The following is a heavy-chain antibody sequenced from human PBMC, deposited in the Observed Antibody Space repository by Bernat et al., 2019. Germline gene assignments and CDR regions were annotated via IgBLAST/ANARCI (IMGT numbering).Heavy chain of an antibody. J-gene: IGHJ4*02. Sequence: QVQLVESGGGVVQPGGSLRLSCAASGSAFSGHAMHWVRQVPGKGLEWVSVISYDGSSQDYADSVKGRFTISRDNSKNTLSLQMNSLRAEDTAVYYCAREASSAYFDYWGQGTLVTVSS. CDR1: GSAFSGHA. CDR2: ISYDGSSQ. CDR3: AREASSAYFDY. V-gene: IGHV3-30*04. D-gene: IGHD6-6*01.